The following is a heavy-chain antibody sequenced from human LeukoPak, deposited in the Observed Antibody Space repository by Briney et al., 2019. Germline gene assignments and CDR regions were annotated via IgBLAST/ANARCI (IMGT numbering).Heavy chain of an antibody. J-gene: IGHJ5*02. CDR2: ISYDGSNK. V-gene: IGHV3-30*03. CDR1: GFTFSSYG. D-gene: IGHD2/OR15-2a*01. CDR3: VPLAQILLNSFDP. Sequence: GGSLRLSCAASGFTFSSYGMHWVRQAPGKGLEWVAVISYDGSNKYYADSVKGRFTISRDNAKNTLYLQMNSLRAEDTAVYYCVPLAQILLNSFDPWGQGTLVTVSS.